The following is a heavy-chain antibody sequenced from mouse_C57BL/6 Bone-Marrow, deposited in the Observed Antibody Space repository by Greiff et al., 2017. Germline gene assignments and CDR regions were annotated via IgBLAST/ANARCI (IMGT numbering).Heavy chain of an antibody. CDR2: ISYDGSN. D-gene: IGHD2-1*01. CDR3: ARTGGNYDARDY. Sequence: DVQLQESGPGLVKPSQSLSLTCSVTGYSITSGYYWNWIRQFPGNKLEWMGYISYDGSNNYNPSLKNRISITRDTSKNQFFLKLNSVTTEDTATYYCARTGGNYDARDYWGQGTSVTVSS. CDR1: GYSITSGYY. J-gene: IGHJ4*01. V-gene: IGHV3-6*01.